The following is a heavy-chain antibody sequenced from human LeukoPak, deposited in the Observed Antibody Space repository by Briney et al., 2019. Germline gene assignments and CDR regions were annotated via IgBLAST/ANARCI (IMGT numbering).Heavy chain of an antibody. Sequence: GGSLRLSCAASGFTFSSYSMNWVRQAPGKGLEWVSSISSSSSYIYYADSVKGRFTISRDNAKNSLYLQMNSLRAEDTAVYYCARKGYCSSTSCPIYYYYYMDVWGKGTTVTISS. CDR3: ARKGYCSSTSCPIYYYYYMDV. CDR2: ISSSSSYI. V-gene: IGHV3-21*01. J-gene: IGHJ6*03. D-gene: IGHD2-2*01. CDR1: GFTFSSYS.